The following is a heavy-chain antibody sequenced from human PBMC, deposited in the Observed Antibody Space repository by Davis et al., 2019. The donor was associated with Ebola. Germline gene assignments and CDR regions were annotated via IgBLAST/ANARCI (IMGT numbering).Heavy chain of an antibody. Sequence: SVKVSCKASGGTFSSYAISWVRQAPGQGLEWMGRIIPILGIANYAQKFQGRVTITADKSTSTAYMELSSLRSEDTAVYYCARDRRVAVAGRSYYYGMDVWGQGTTVTVSS. CDR1: GGTFSSYA. J-gene: IGHJ6*02. CDR3: ARDRRVAVAGRSYYYGMDV. D-gene: IGHD6-19*01. V-gene: IGHV1-69*04. CDR2: IIPILGIA.